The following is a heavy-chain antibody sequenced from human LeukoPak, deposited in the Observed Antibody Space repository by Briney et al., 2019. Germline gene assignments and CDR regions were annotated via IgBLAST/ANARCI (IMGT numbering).Heavy chain of an antibody. D-gene: IGHD3-3*01. Sequence: SETLSLTCAVYGGSFSGYYWSWIRQPPGKGLEWIGEINHSGSTNYNPSLKSRVTISVDTSKNQFSLKLSSVTAADSAWYYDARRSDYDFWSGYYTGEKRLDYWGQGTLVTVSS. CDR3: ARRSDYDFWSGYYTGEKRLDY. CDR2: INHSGST. J-gene: IGHJ4*02. CDR1: GGSFSGYY. V-gene: IGHV4-34*01.